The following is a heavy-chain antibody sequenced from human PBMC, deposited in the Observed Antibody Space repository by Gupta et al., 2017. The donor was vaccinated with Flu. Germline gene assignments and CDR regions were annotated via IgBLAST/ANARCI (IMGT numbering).Heavy chain of an antibody. Sequence: QAPGQGLEWMGGIIPIFGTANYAQKFQGRVTITADKSTSTAYMELSSLRSEDTAVYYCARHYDFWSGYKYKSSYYYMDVWGKGTTV. V-gene: IGHV1-69*06. J-gene: IGHJ6*03. CDR3: ARHYDFWSGYKYKSSYYYMDV. D-gene: IGHD3-3*01. CDR2: IIPIFGTA.